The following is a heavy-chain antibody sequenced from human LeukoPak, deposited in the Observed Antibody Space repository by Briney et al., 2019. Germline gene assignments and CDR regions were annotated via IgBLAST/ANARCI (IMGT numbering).Heavy chain of an antibody. CDR1: GFTFSSYS. CDR3: ARGFDPSGSYFVY. D-gene: IGHD1-26*01. Sequence: GGSLRLSCAASGFTFSSYSMNWVRQAPGKGLEWVSSISSSSSYIYYADSVKGRFTISRDNAKNSLYLQMNSLRAEDTAVYYCARGFDPSGSYFVYWGQGTLVTVSS. J-gene: IGHJ4*02. CDR2: ISSSSSYI. V-gene: IGHV3-21*04.